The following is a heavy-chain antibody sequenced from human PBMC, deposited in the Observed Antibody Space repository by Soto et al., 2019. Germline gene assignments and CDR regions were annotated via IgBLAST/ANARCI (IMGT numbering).Heavy chain of an antibody. Sequence: SETLSLTCTVSGGSVSSGSYYWSWIRQPPGKGLEWIGYIYYSGSTYYNPSLKSRVTISVDTSKNQFSLKLSSVTAADTAVYYCARDFFSPLCSGGSCYWFDPWGQGTLVTVSS. D-gene: IGHD2-15*01. J-gene: IGHJ5*02. CDR2: IYYSGST. V-gene: IGHV4-31*03. CDR3: ARDFFSPLCSGGSCYWFDP. CDR1: GGSVSSGSYY.